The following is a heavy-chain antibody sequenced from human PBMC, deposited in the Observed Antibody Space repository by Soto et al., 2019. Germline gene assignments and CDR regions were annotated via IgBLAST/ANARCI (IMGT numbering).Heavy chain of an antibody. D-gene: IGHD3-22*01. V-gene: IGHV4-59*01. J-gene: IGHJ4*02. CDR3: ARSRGGYFDY. CDR2: IYYSGST. CDR1: GVSISSYY. Sequence: SETLSLTCTVSGVSISSYYWRWIRQPPGKGLEWIGYIYYSGSTNYNPSLKSRVTISVDTSKNQFSLKLSSVTAADTAVYYCARSRGGYFDYWGQGTLVTVSS.